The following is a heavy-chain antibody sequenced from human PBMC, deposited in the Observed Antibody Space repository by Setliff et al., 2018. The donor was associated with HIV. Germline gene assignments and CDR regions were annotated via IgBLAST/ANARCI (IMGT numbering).Heavy chain of an antibody. CDR1: GFTFNYFW. D-gene: IGHD7-27*01. Sequence: GGSLRLSCAASGFTFNYFWMSWVRQAPGKGLEWAANIKQDGSEKNYVDSVKGRFTISRDTAKNSLYLQMNSLRVEDTAVYYCVRDHWVAGLDYWGQGTLVTVSS. V-gene: IGHV3-7*01. CDR3: VRDHWVAGLDY. CDR2: IKQDGSEK. J-gene: IGHJ4*02.